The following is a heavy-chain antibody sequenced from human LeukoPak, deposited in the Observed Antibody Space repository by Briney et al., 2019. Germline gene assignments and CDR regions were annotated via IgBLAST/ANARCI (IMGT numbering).Heavy chain of an antibody. CDR3: AKPGLYDSSGYYYVFDY. V-gene: IGHV3-23*01. CDR2: ISGSGGST. CDR1: GSTFSSYA. D-gene: IGHD3-22*01. Sequence: GGSLRLSCAASGSTFSSYAMSWVRQAPGKGLEWVSAISGSGGSTYYADSVKGRFTISRDNSKNTLYLQMNSLRAEDTAVYYCAKPGLYDSSGYYYVFDYWGQGSLVTVSS. J-gene: IGHJ4*02.